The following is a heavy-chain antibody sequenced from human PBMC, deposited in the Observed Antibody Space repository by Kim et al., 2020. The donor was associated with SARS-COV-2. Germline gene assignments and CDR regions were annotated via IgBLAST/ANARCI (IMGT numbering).Heavy chain of an antibody. V-gene: IGHV3-30*18. D-gene: IGHD2-2*01. CDR3: AKDALGYCSSTSCYSYNYFDY. CDR1: GFTFSSYG. CDR2: VAYDGSNK. J-gene: IGHJ4*02. Sequence: GGSLRLSCAASGFTFSSYGMHWVGQAPGKGLEWVAVVAYDGSNKYYADSVKGRFTISRDNSKNTLYLQMNSLRAEDTAVYYCAKDALGYCSSTSCYSYNYFDYWGQGTLVTVSS.